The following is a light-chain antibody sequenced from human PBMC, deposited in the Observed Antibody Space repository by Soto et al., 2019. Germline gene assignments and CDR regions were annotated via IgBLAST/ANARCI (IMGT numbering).Light chain of an antibody. CDR2: KAS. CDR3: QQYNSYLVT. CDR1: QNLGPS. Sequence: DIQMTQSPSTLSASVGDTVTITCRASQNLGPSLAWFQQKPGKAPNLLIYKASILESGVPSRFSGSGSGTEFSLTISNLQPDDFATYYCQQYNSYLVTFGQGTKLDIK. J-gene: IGKJ2*01. V-gene: IGKV1-5*03.